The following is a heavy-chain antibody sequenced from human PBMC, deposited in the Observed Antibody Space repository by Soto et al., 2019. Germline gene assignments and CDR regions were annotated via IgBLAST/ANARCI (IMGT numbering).Heavy chain of an antibody. CDR2: ISGSGGST. CDR3: AKDEKGSSAPWDY. V-gene: IGHV3-23*01. Sequence: GWSLRLSCASSVFTFISYAMSWVRQAPGKGLEWVSAISGSGGSTYYADSVKGRFTISRDNSKNTLYLQMNSLRAEDTAVYYCAKDEKGSSAPWDYWGQGTLVTVSS. CDR1: VFTFISYA. J-gene: IGHJ4*02. D-gene: IGHD6-6*01.